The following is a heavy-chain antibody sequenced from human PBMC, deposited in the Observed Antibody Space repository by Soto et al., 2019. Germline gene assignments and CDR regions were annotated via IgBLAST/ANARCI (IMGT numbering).Heavy chain of an antibody. CDR2: IIPLFVTT. Sequence: QVHLVQSGAEVKKPGSSVKVSCRASGGTFNTYGFNWVRQAPGQGLEWMGGIIPLFVTTTYAQNFQGRVTITADQSTTTAYMDMSGLTSEDTAVYFCARGGELAGWMPFDSWGQGALVTVYS. V-gene: IGHV1-69*01. J-gene: IGHJ4*02. CDR1: GGTFNTYG. CDR3: ARGGELAGWMPFDS. D-gene: IGHD6-19*01.